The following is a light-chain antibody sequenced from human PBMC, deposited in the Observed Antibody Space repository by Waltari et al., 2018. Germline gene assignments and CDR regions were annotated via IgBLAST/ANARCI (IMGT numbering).Light chain of an antibody. CDR1: SSDVGGTSY. CDR3: SSYAVSNNLL. V-gene: IGLV2-8*01. J-gene: IGLJ3*02. CDR2: EVS. Sequence: QSALTQPPSASGSPGQSVTISCTGTSSDVGGTSYVSWYQQHPGKAPKLIIYEVSKRPSGVPDRFSGSKSGNTASLTVSGLQAEDEADYYCSSYAVSNNLLFGGGTKLTVL.